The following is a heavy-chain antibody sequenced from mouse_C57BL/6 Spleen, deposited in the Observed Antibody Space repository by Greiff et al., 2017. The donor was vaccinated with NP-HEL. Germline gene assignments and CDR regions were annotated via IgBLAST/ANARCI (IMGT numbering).Heavy chain of an antibody. Sequence: VQGVESGAELMKPGASVKLSCKATGYTFTGYWIEWVKQRPGHGLEWIGEILPGSGSTNYNEKFKGKATFTADTSSNTAYMQLSSLTTEDSAIYYCARRGYYGSRIYYAMDYWGQGTSVTVSS. CDR3: ARRGYYGSRIYYAMDY. D-gene: IGHD1-1*01. J-gene: IGHJ4*01. CDR1: GYTFTGYW. V-gene: IGHV1-9*01. CDR2: ILPGSGST.